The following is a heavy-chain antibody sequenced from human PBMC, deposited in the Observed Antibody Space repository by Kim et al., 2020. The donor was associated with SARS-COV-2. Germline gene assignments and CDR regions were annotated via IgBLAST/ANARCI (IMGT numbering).Heavy chain of an antibody. CDR3: VRDTAMEENDY. CDR2: T. Sequence: TYYTPSLKSRGTISVDTSKNQFSLKLSSVTAADTAVYYCVRDTAMEENDYWGQGTLVTVSS. D-gene: IGHD5-18*01. J-gene: IGHJ4*02. V-gene: IGHV4-39*01.